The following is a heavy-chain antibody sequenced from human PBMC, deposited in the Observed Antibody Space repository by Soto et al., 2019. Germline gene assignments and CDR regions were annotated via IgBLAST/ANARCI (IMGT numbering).Heavy chain of an antibody. Sequence: GSLRLSCAASGFTFSSYAMSWVRQAPGKGLEWVSTISDSGSTYYADSVKGRFAISRDISKNTLYVQMSSLRAEDTAVYYCAKGGEGYCSGTSCLYHMDAWGKGTTVTVSS. V-gene: IGHV3-23*01. CDR2: ISDSGST. CDR3: AKGGEGYCSGTSCLYHMDA. CDR1: GFTFSSYA. D-gene: IGHD2-15*01. J-gene: IGHJ6*03.